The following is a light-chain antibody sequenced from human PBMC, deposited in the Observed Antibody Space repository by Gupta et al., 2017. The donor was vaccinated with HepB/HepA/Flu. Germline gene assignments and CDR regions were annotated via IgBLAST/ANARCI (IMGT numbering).Light chain of an antibody. Sequence: STLPPPPLAPGPPGLSSTISCTGTTSDVGGYNYVSWYQHHPGKAPKLMIFEVNHRPSGVPDRFSGSKSGNTASLTVSGLQAEEEADYYCSSYAGSDTLVFGGGTKLTVL. V-gene: IGLV2-8*01. CDR2: EVN. CDR1: TSDVGGYNY. CDR3: SSYAGSDTLV. J-gene: IGLJ3*02.